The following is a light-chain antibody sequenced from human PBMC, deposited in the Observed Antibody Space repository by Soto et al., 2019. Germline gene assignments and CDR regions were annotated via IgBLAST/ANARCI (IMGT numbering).Light chain of an antibody. CDR3: QQYKNWPPVT. CDR1: QSINSN. Sequence: EIVMTQSPATLSVSPGERATLSCRASQSINSNLVWYQQKPGQAPRLLIYGASTRATGIPARFSGSGSGTAYTLTISNLQSEDFAVYYCQQYKNWPPVTFGQGTKLEIK. V-gene: IGKV3-15*01. J-gene: IGKJ2*01. CDR2: GAS.